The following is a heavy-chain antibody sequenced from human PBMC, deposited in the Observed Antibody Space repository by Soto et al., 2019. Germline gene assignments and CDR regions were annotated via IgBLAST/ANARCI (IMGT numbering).Heavy chain of an antibody. Sequence: SVKVSCKASGGTFSSYAISWVRQAPGQGLEWMGGIIPIFGTANYAQKFQGRVTITADESTSTAYMELSSLRSEDTAVYYCARSWLNDYGDYVDHWFDPWGQGTLVTVS. CDR1: GGTFSSYA. CDR3: ARSWLNDYGDYVDHWFDP. V-gene: IGHV1-69*13. J-gene: IGHJ5*02. D-gene: IGHD4-17*01. CDR2: IIPIFGTA.